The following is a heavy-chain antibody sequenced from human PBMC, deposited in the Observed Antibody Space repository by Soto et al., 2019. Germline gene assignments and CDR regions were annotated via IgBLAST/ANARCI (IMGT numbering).Heavy chain of an antibody. CDR1: GYTFTSYD. J-gene: IGHJ6*02. D-gene: IGHD2-2*01. Sequence: ASVKVSCKASGYTFTSYDINWVRQATGQGLEWMGWMNPHSGKTGYAQKFQGRVTMTRNTSISTAYMELSSLTSEDTAVYYCARRIVPAAAGIGMDVWRQGTTVTVSS. CDR2: MNPHSGKT. V-gene: IGHV1-8*01. CDR3: ARRIVPAAAGIGMDV.